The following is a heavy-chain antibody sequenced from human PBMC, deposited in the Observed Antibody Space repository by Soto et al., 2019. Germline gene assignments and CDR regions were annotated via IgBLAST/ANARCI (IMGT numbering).Heavy chain of an antibody. J-gene: IGHJ4*02. CDR1: GGSISSYY. V-gene: IGHV4-59*01. CDR2: IYYSGST. Sequence: PSETLSLTCTVSGGSISSYYWSWIRQPPGKGLEWIGYIYYSGSTNYNPSLKSRVTISVDTSKSQFSLKLSSVTAADTAVYYCARAPDLYYYDSSGYYDYWGQGTLVTVSS. CDR3: ARAPDLYYYDSSGYYDY. D-gene: IGHD3-22*01.